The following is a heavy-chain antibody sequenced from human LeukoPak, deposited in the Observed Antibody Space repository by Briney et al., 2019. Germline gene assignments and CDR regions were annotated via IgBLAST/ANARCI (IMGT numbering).Heavy chain of an antibody. CDR2: IKEDGTAK. V-gene: IGHV3-7*01. J-gene: IGHJ4*02. CDR1: GFTFSSSW. D-gene: IGHD3-16*01. CDR3: ARDGDFDF. Sequence: GGSLRLSCAASGFTFSSSWMAWVRQAPGKGLEWVGNIKEDGTAKNYVVSVRGRFTISRDNAKNSLYLQMNSLRGEDTAVYYCARDGDFDFWGQGIQVTVSS.